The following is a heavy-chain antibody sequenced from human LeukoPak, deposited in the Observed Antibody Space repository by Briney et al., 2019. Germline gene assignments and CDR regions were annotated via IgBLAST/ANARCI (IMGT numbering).Heavy chain of an antibody. Sequence: SETLSLTXTVSGGSISSSSYYWGWIRQPPGKGLEWIGSIYYSGSTYYNPSLKSRVTISVDTSKNQFSLKLSSVTAADTAVYYCARHRYSSNPFDYWGQGTLVTVSS. V-gene: IGHV4-39*01. CDR1: GGSISSSSYY. D-gene: IGHD6-13*01. CDR2: IYYSGST. CDR3: ARHRYSSNPFDY. J-gene: IGHJ4*02.